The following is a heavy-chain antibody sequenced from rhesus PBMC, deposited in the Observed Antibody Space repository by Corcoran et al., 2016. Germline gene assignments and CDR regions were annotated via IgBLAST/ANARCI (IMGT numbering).Heavy chain of an antibody. D-gene: IGHD3-28*01. CDR1: GGCFSSHW. Sequence: QVQLQESGPGLVKPSATLSLTCAVSGGCFSSHWWGWTRPHPARGLVWLGSLYGSSGSTEYNPSLQSRATISRDTSKNQFSLKLSSVTAADTAVYYCTRVGVYDSGYSLGYGLDSWGQGVVVTVSS. CDR2: LYGSSGST. V-gene: IGHV4-160*01. J-gene: IGHJ6*01. CDR3: TRVGVYDSGYSLGYGLDS.